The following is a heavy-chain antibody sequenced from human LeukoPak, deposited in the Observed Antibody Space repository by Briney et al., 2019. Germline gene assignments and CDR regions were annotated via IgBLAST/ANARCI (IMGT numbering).Heavy chain of an antibody. V-gene: IGHV3-23*01. D-gene: IGHD6-13*01. CDR3: ARGPSSWHFDYYYYGMDV. Sequence: GGSLSLSCAASGFTFSSDAMTWVRQAPGKGLEWVSAISGSGGSRYYADSVKGRFTISRDNSKDTLYLQMNSLRAEDTAVDYCARGPSSWHFDYYYYGMDVWGQGTTVTVSS. J-gene: IGHJ6*02. CDR1: GFTFSSDA. CDR2: ISGSGGSR.